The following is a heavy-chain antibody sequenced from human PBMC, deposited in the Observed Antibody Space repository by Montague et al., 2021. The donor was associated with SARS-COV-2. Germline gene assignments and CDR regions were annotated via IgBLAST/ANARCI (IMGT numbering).Heavy chain of an antibody. CDR1: GFIFSDYY. CDR2: ISSSGTFI. V-gene: IGHV3-11*01. CDR3: GRDAKATVY. Sequence: SLRLSCAASGFIFSDYYMTWVRQAPGKGLEWVSYISSSGTFIYYADSLKGRFTTSRDNAKNSLYLQMNSLTAEDTAVYYCGRDAKATVYWGQGTLVTVSS. D-gene: IGHD1-1*01. J-gene: IGHJ4*02.